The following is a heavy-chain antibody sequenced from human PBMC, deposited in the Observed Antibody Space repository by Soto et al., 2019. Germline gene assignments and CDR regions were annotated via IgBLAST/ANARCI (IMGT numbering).Heavy chain of an antibody. V-gene: IGHV3-21*01. CDR3: AREYTAWPLAYGLDV. Sequence: GGSLRLSCVGSGFTFSTYSINWVRQAPGKGLEWVSSISSRSDIYYADAVKGRFTISRDNAKNSVPLQMNSLRAEDKSVYYCAREYTAWPLAYGLDVWGQGTTVTVSS. D-gene: IGHD2-2*02. J-gene: IGHJ6*02. CDR2: ISSRSDI. CDR1: GFTFSTYS.